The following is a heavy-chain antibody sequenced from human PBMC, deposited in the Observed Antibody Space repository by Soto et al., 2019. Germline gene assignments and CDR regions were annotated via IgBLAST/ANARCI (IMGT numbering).Heavy chain of an antibody. V-gene: IGHV4-4*02. J-gene: IGHJ4*02. CDR1: GDYVTSNGW. CDR3: ARDAAVPGESDRFDY. D-gene: IGHD6-19*01. CDR2: AYHNGLT. Sequence: SEALSLTCAVSGDYVTSNGWWSWVRQPPGKGLEWIGEAYHNGLTDYNPSLKSRVTMSVDTSKNEFSLKLTSLTAADTAIYYCARDAAVPGESDRFDYWGQGTLVTVSS.